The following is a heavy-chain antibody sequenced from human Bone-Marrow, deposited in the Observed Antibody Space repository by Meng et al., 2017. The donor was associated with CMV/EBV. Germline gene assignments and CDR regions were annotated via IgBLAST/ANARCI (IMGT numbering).Heavy chain of an antibody. Sequence: GTFSSYAISWVRQAPGQGLEWMGGIIPIFGTANYAQKFQGRVTITADESTSTAYMELSSLRSEDTAVYYCARIRYSGSYWGSYYFDYWGQGTLVTVSS. V-gene: IGHV1-69*01. J-gene: IGHJ4*02. CDR1: GTFSSYA. D-gene: IGHD1-26*01. CDR3: ARIRYSGSYWGSYYFDY. CDR2: IIPIFGTA.